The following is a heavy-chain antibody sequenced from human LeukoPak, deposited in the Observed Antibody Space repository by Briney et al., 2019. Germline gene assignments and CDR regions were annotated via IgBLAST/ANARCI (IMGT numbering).Heavy chain of an antibody. D-gene: IGHD3-16*01. CDR3: ATSRGAWDALDI. CDR1: GYTFTIYY. J-gene: IGHJ3*02. V-gene: IGHV1-46*01. Sequence: ASVKVSCKASGYTFTIYYMHWVRQTPGQGLEWMGIINPSGDSTSYAQNFQGRVTMTRDTPTSTVYMELSSLRSDDTAVYYCATSRGAWDALDIWGQGTMVTVSS. CDR2: INPSGDST.